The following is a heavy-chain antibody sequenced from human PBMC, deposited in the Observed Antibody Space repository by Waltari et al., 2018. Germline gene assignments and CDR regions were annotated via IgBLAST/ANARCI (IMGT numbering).Heavy chain of an antibody. D-gene: IGHD2-15*01. CDR2: ISGSGGRT. Sequence: EVQLVESGGGLVQPGGSLRLSCAASGFTFSSYAMSWVRQAPGKGLEWVSAISGSGGRTYYADSVKGRFTISRDNSKNTLYLQMNSLRAEDTAVYYCAKHWGVVVAATYYFDYWGQGTLVTVSS. CDR1: GFTFSSYA. V-gene: IGHV3-23*04. CDR3: AKHWGVVVAATYYFDY. J-gene: IGHJ4*02.